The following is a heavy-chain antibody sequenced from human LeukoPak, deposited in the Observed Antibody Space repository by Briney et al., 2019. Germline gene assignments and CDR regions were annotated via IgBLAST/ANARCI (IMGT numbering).Heavy chain of an antibody. Sequence: PGGSLRLSCAASGFTFSSYTMSWVRQAPGKGLEWVSSIGGSGVTYYADSVKGRFTISRDNPKNTLYLLMTSLRVEDTAVYYCANRIVGDKHFDYWGQGTLVTVSS. D-gene: IGHD1-26*01. CDR1: GFTFSSYT. CDR3: ANRIVGDKHFDY. V-gene: IGHV3-23*01. CDR2: IGGSGVT. J-gene: IGHJ4*02.